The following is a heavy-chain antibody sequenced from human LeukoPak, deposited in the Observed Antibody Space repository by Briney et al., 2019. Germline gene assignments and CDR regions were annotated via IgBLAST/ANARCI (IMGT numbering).Heavy chain of an antibody. D-gene: IGHD2-21*02. Sequence: PSETLSLTCTVSGGSISSSSYYWGWIRQPPGKGLEWIGSIYYSGSTNYNPSLKSRVTISVDTSKNQFSLKLSSVTAADTAVYYCARLNRGAYCGGDCSDAFDIWGQGTMVTVSS. CDR2: IYYSGST. J-gene: IGHJ3*02. CDR3: ARLNRGAYCGGDCSDAFDI. V-gene: IGHV4-39*07. CDR1: GGSISSSSYY.